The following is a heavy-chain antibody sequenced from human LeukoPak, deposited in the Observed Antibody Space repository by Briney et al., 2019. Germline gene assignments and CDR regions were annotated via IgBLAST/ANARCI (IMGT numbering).Heavy chain of an antibody. CDR2: INPSGGST. CDR3: ATDRYSSPVFDP. Sequence: GASVKVSCKASGYTFTSYYMHWVRQAPGPGLEWMGIINPSGGSTSYAQKFQGRVTMTRDTSTSTVYMELSSLRSEDTAVYYCATDRYSSPVFDPWGQGTLVTVSS. CDR1: GYTFTSYY. V-gene: IGHV1-46*01. D-gene: IGHD6-13*01. J-gene: IGHJ5*02.